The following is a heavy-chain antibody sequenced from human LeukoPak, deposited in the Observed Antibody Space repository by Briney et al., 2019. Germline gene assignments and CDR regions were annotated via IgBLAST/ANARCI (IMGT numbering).Heavy chain of an antibody. CDR2: ISSSSSYI. CDR3: ARDYGKYYYDSSGYYGGFDY. V-gene: IGHV3-21*01. J-gene: IGHJ4*02. Sequence: PGGSLRLSCAASGFTFSSYSMNWVRQAPGKGLEWVSSISSSSSYIYYADSVKGRFTISRDNAKNSLYLQMNSLRAEDTAVYYCARDYGKYYYDSSGYYGGFDYWGQGTLVTVSS. CDR1: GFTFSSYS. D-gene: IGHD3-22*01.